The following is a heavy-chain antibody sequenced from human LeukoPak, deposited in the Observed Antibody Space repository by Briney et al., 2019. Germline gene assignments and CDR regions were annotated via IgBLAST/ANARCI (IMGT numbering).Heavy chain of an antibody. CDR2: IYSGGST. D-gene: IGHD3-3*01. J-gene: IGHJ4*02. CDR1: GFTFSSYE. CDR3: AVSYYDFWSGYYTLDY. V-gene: IGHV3-66*01. Sequence: GGSLRLSCAASGFTFSSYEMNWVRQAPGKGLEWVSVIYSGGSTYYADSVKGRFTISRDNSKNTLYLQMNSLRAEDTAVYYCAVSYYDFWSGYYTLDYWGQGTLVTVSS.